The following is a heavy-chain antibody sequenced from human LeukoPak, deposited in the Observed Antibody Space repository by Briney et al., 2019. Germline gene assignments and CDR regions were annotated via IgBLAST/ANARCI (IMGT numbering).Heavy chain of an antibody. V-gene: IGHV3-7*01. CDR3: ASYIAAAGEYYFDY. Sequence: PGGSLRLSCAASGFTFSSYWMSWVRQAPGKGLEWVANIKQDGSEKYYVDSVKGRFTISRDNAKNSLYLQMNSLRAGDTAVYYCASYIAAAGEYYFDYWGQGTLVTVSS. CDR2: IKQDGSEK. D-gene: IGHD6-13*01. J-gene: IGHJ4*02. CDR1: GFTFSSYW.